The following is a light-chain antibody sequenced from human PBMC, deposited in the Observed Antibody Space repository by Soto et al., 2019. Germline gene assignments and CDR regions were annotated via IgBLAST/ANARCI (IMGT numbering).Light chain of an antibody. CDR1: QDISNY. Sequence: DIQMTQSPSSLSASVGDCVAITCQASQDISNYLNWYQQKPGKAPKLLIYDASNLDIGVPSRFSGSGSGTHFTFTISSLQPEDFATYYCQQYDYLPITFGQGTRLEIK. V-gene: IGKV1-33*01. CDR3: QQYDYLPIT. J-gene: IGKJ5*01. CDR2: DAS.